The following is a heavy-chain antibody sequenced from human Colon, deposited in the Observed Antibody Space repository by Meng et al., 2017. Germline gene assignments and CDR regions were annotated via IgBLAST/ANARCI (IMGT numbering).Heavy chain of an antibody. Sequence: QVRLQGSGPGLLQPSQTPSFTCTVSGGSISSGDYYWSWIRQPPGKGLEWIGYIYYSGSTYSNASLKSRVTISIDRSKNQFSLKLSSVTAADTAVYYCARDRKHYGERGWFDPWGQGTLVTVSS. CDR2: IYYSGST. CDR3: ARDRKHYGERGWFDP. V-gene: IGHV4-30-4*01. J-gene: IGHJ5*02. D-gene: IGHD4-17*01. CDR1: GGSISSGDYY.